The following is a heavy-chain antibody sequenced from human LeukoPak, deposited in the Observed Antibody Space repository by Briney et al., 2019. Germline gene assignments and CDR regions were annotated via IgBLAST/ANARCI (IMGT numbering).Heavy chain of an antibody. Sequence: PGGSLRLSCAASGFTFSSYAMHWVRQAPGKGLEWVAVISYDGSNKYYADSVKGRFTISRDNSKNTLYLQMNSLKTEDTAVYYCTTAPYYDFWSGYYTREPYWGQGTLVTVSS. D-gene: IGHD3-3*01. CDR2: ISYDGSNK. CDR1: GFTFSSYA. J-gene: IGHJ4*02. V-gene: IGHV3-30-3*01. CDR3: TTAPYYDFWSGYYTREPY.